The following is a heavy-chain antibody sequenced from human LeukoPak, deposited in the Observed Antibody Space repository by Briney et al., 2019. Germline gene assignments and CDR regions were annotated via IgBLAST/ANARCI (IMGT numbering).Heavy chain of an antibody. J-gene: IGHJ5*02. Sequence: ASVKVSCKASGYTFTSYGISWVRQAPGQGLEWMGWISAYNGNTNYAQKLQGRVTMTTDTSTSTAYMELRSLRSDDTAVYYCARERANRYDISFDPWGQGTLVTISS. V-gene: IGHV1-18*01. CDR1: GYTFTSYG. CDR3: ARERANRYDISFDP. CDR2: ISAYNGNT. D-gene: IGHD3-9*01.